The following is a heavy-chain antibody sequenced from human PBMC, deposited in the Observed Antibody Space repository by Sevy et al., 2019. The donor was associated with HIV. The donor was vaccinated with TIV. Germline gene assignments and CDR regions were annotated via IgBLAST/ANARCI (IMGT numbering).Heavy chain of an antibody. V-gene: IGHV3-72*01. D-gene: IGHD6-13*01. CDR1: GFTFSDHY. CDR2: TRNKADGYTT. J-gene: IGHJ4*02. CDR3: STHAGIAAAGRVFDY. Sequence: GGSLRLSCAASGFTFSDHYMEWVRQAPGKGLEWVGRTRNKADGYTTEYAASVKGRFTISRDDSENSLYLQMNSLKTEDTAVYYCSTHAGIAAAGRVFDYWGPGALVTVSS.